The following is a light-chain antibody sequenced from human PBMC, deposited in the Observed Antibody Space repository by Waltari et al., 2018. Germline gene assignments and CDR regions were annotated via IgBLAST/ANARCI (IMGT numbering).Light chain of an antibody. V-gene: IGLV1-40*01. CDR2: GNT. Sequence: QSVLTQPPSMSGAPGQKVTIPCTGGSSNFGAGYDVHWYQQFPGTAPKLLIFGNTNRPAGVPGRFSGSRSGNSASLAIAGLQSEDEAVYYCQSFDSSLSASVFGGGTKLTVL. CDR3: QSFDSSLSASV. CDR1: SSNFGAGYD. J-gene: IGLJ3*02.